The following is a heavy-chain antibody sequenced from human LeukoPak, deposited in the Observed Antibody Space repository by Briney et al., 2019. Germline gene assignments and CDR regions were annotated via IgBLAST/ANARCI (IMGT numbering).Heavy chain of an antibody. Sequence: PGGSLRLSCAASGFTFSSFNMNWVRQAPGKGLEWVSSISSTSSLIWSADSLKGRFTISRDNAKNSLYLQMNSLRAEDTAVYFCAKKTGYDRGGMDVWGPGTTVTVSS. CDR1: GFTFSSFN. D-gene: IGHD3-9*01. J-gene: IGHJ6*02. V-gene: IGHV3-21*01. CDR3: AKKTGYDRGGMDV. CDR2: ISSTSSLI.